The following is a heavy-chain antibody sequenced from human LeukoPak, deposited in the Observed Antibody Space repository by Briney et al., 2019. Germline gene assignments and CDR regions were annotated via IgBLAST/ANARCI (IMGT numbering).Heavy chain of an antibody. Sequence: GGSLRLSCAASGFTFSSYAMHWVRQAPGKGLEWVAVISYDGSNKYYADSVKGRFTISRDNSKNTLYLQMNSLRAEDTAVYYCARVSGWPNTFDYWGQGTLVTVSS. D-gene: IGHD6-19*01. CDR2: ISYDGSNK. J-gene: IGHJ4*02. V-gene: IGHV3-30-3*01. CDR1: GFTFSSYA. CDR3: ARVSGWPNTFDY.